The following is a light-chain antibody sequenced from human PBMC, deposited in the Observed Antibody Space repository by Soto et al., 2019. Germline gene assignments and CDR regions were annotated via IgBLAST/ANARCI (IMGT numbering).Light chain of an antibody. J-gene: IGLJ1*01. CDR3: NSFRVNRLYV. Sequence: QSVLTQPASVSGSPGQTITISCTGTSSDVGGYNAVSWYQHRPRKAPKLIIYEVTHRPAGISDRFSASKSGNTASLTISGLQAEDEGDYYCNSFRVNRLYVFGTGTKLTVL. CDR1: SSDVGGYNA. CDR2: EVT. V-gene: IGLV2-14*01.